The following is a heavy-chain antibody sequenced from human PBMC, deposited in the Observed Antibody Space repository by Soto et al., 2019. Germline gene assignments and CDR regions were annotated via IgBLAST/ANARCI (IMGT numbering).Heavy chain of an antibody. D-gene: IGHD1-7*01. CDR3: ASDAPTGTSDY. CDR2: INSDGGST. J-gene: IGHJ4*02. Sequence: GGSLRLSCAASGFTFSSYWMHWVRQAPGKGLLWVSRINSDGGSTTYADSVKVRFTISRDNAKNTMYLQMNSLRPEDTAVYYCASDAPTGTSDYWGQGTLVTVSS. V-gene: IGHV3-74*01. CDR1: GFTFSSYW.